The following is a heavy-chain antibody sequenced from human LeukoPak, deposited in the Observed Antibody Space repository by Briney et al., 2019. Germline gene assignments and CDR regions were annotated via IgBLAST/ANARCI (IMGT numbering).Heavy chain of an antibody. Sequence: SEPLSLTCAVYGGSFSGYYWSWIRHPPGKGLEWIGEINHSGSTNYNPSLKSRVTISVDTSKNQFSLKLSSVTAADTAVYYCARGSSMITIFGVVTPYYFDYWGQGTLVTVSS. D-gene: IGHD3-3*01. J-gene: IGHJ4*02. CDR2: INHSGST. V-gene: IGHV4-34*01. CDR1: GGSFSGYY. CDR3: ARGSSMITIFGVVTPYYFDY.